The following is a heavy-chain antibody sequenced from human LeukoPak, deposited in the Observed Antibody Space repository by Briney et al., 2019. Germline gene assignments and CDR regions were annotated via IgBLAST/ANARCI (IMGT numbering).Heavy chain of an antibody. Sequence: HPGGSLRLSCAASGFTFSSYAMSWVRQAPGKGLEWISAISSNGASTYYADSVKGRFTISRDNSENTLYLQMNSLRVEDSAVYYCAKGVGDSGWYEHYFDYWGQGTLVTVSS. J-gene: IGHJ4*02. CDR3: AKGVGDSGWYEHYFDY. D-gene: IGHD6-19*01. CDR2: ISSNGAST. V-gene: IGHV3-23*01. CDR1: GFTFSSYA.